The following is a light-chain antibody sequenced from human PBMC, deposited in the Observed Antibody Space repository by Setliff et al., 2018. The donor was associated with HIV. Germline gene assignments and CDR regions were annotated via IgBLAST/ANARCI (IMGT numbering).Light chain of an antibody. Sequence: QSVLTQPPPTSGTPGQRVTISCSGSSSNIGSNTVNWYKQVPGAAPKLLIYKNNQRPSGVPDRFSGSKSGASASLAIRGLQSDDEADYYCAAWDDSLSVCVFGTGTKVTVL. V-gene: IGLV1-44*01. CDR2: KNN. J-gene: IGLJ1*01. CDR1: SSNIGSNT. CDR3: AAWDDSLSVCV.